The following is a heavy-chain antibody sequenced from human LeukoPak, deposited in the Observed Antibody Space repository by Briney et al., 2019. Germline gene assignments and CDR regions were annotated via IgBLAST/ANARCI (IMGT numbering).Heavy chain of an antibody. CDR2: ISAYNGDT. D-gene: IGHD2-15*01. J-gene: IGHJ4*02. CDR1: GYSFTSHG. CDR3: ARGRAAPLPLGFRPQPKRYFFDY. V-gene: IGHV1-18*01. Sequence: ASVKVSCKASGYSFTSHGISWVRQAPGQGLEWMGWISAYNGDTNYAQKFQGRVTMTRDTSINTAYMELSSLRSEDTAVYYCARGRAAPLPLGFRPQPKRYFFDYWGQGTLVTVSS.